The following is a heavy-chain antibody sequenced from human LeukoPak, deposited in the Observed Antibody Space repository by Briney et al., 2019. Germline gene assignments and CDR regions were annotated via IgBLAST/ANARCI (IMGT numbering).Heavy chain of an antibody. CDR3: ARQVPAAKGWFDP. D-gene: IGHD2-2*01. J-gene: IGHJ5*02. CDR2: IYYSGST. CDR1: GGSISSSSYY. V-gene: IGHV4-39*07. Sequence: PSETLSLTCTVSGGSISSSSYYWGWIRQPPGKGLEWIGSIYYSGSTYYNPSLKSRVTISVDTSKNQFSLKLSSVTAADTAVYYCARQVPAAKGWFDPWGQGTLVTVSS.